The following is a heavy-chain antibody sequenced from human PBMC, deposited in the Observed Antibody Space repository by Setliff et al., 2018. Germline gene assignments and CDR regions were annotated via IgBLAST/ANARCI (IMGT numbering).Heavy chain of an antibody. J-gene: IGHJ4*02. Sequence: PSETLSLTCTVSGDSISNYYWIRQTAGKGLEWIGSIYAGEATYYNPSLESRVVISVDSSKKRFSLKVSSVTAADTAVYYCARAIVVVPPNALKVYFDHWGPG. D-gene: IGHD2-2*01. V-gene: IGHV4-4*07. CDR1: GDSISNYY. CDR3: ARAIVVVPPNALKVYFDH. CDR2: IYAGEAT.